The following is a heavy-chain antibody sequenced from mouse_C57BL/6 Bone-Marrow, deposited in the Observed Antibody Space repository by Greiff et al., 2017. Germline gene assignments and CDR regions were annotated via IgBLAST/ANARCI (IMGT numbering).Heavy chain of an antibody. CDR2: IHPNSGST. CDR1: GYTFTSYW. CDR3: ARKGIWYFDV. Sequence: QVQLQQPGAELVKPGASVKLSCKASGYTFTSYWMHWVNQRPGQGLEWIGMIHPNSGSTNYNEKFKSKATLAVDKSSSTAYMQLSSLTSADSAVYYCARKGIWYFDVWGTGTTVTVSS. J-gene: IGHJ1*03. V-gene: IGHV1-64*01.